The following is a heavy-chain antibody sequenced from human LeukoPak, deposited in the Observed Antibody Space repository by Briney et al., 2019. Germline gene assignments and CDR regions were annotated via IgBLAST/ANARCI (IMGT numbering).Heavy chain of an antibody. CDR3: ARGYSGYDWFSKNYYMDV. J-gene: IGHJ6*03. CDR1: GYSISSSSYY. CDR2: IYHSGST. Sequence: SETLSLTCTVSGYSISSSSYYWGWIRQPPGTGLEWIGSIYHSGSTYYNPSLKSRVTISVDTSKNQFSLKLSSVTAADTAVYYCARGYSGYDWFSKNYYMDVWGKGTTVTVSS. D-gene: IGHD5-12*01. V-gene: IGHV4-39*07.